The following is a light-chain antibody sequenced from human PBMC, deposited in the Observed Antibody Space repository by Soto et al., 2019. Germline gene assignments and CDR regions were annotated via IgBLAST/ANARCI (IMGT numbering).Light chain of an antibody. CDR3: QQYNSYPPN. V-gene: IGKV1-5*01. CDR2: DAS. CDR1: QSIGSW. Sequence: DVQMTQSPSTLSASVGDRVTITCRASQSIGSWLAWYQQKPGKAPKLLIYDASILENGVPSRFSGSGSGTEFALTISSLQADDFAIYYCQQYNSYPPNFGGGTTMEIK. J-gene: IGKJ4*01.